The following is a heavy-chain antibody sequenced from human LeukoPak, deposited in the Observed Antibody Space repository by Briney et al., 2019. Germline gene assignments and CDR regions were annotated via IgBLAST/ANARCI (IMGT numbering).Heavy chain of an antibody. Sequence: SVKVSCKASGGTFSSYAISWVRQAPGQGLEWMGGIIPIFGTANYAQKFQGRVTITADKSTSTAYMELSSLRSEDTAVYYCARERGGEYCWYFDLWGRGTLVTVSS. D-gene: IGHD2/OR15-2a*01. CDR3: ARERGGEYCWYFDL. CDR1: GGTFSSYA. V-gene: IGHV1-69*06. J-gene: IGHJ2*01. CDR2: IIPIFGTA.